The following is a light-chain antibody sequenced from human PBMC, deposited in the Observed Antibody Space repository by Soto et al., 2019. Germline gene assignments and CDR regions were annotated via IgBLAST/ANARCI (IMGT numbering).Light chain of an antibody. V-gene: IGLV2-14*01. CDR3: SSYTRSSTLV. J-gene: IGLJ2*01. CDR1: SSDVGGYNY. Sequence: QSVLTQPASVSGSPGQSITISCTGTSSDVGGYNYVSWYQQHPGKAPKLMIYDVSYRPSGVSNRFSGSKSGNTASLTISGLQAEDEADYYCSSYTRSSTLVFGGGTKLTVL. CDR2: DVS.